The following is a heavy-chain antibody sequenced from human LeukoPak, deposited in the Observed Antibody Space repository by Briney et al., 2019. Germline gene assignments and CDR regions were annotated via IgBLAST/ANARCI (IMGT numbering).Heavy chain of an antibody. D-gene: IGHD6-6*01. CDR1: GFTFSSYE. V-gene: IGHV3-48*03. CDR3: ARGQLVPIYYYYMDV. CDR2: ISSSGSTI. J-gene: IGHJ6*03. Sequence: GGSLRLSCAASGFTFSSYEMNWVRQAPGKGLEWVSYISSSGSTIYYADSVKGRFTISRDNAKNTLYLQMNSLRAEDTAVYYCARGQLVPIYYYYMDVWGKGTTVTVSS.